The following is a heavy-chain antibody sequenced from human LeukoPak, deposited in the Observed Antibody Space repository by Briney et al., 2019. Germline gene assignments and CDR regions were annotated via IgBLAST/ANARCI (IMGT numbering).Heavy chain of an antibody. CDR1: GFTVSSNY. D-gene: IGHD1-26*01. CDR2: ISGGGGTT. V-gene: IGHV3-23*01. Sequence: GGSLRLSCAASGFTVSSNYMSWVRQAPGKGLEWVSVISGGGGTTNYADSVKGRFTTSRDNSKNTLYLQMNGLRDEDTAVYYCAKAERFSGTRTPDYWGQGILVTVSS. CDR3: AKAERFSGTRTPDY. J-gene: IGHJ4*02.